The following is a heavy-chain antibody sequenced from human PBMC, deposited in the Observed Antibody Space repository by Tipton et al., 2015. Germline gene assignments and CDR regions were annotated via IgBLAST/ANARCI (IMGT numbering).Heavy chain of an antibody. V-gene: IGHV4-38-2*01. CDR2: ISHSGNT. Sequence: TLSLTCAVSAYSISSDYYWGWIRQPPGKGLEWIGSISHSGNTYYNPSLKSRVTMSRDTSKNQFSLKLSSVTAADTAVYYCAGHYDFWSGYLDYWGQGTLVTVSS. CDR1: AYSISSDYY. CDR3: AGHYDFWSGYLDY. J-gene: IGHJ4*02. D-gene: IGHD3-3*01.